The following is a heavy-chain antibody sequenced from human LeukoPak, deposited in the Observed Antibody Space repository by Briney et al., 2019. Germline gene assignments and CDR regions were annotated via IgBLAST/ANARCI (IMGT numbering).Heavy chain of an antibody. V-gene: IGHV4-30-2*01. CDR1: GGSISSGGYS. CDR3: ARGYCSSTSCYPLGRFDP. D-gene: IGHD2-2*01. CDR2: IYHSGST. Sequence: PSQTLSLTCAVSGGSISSGGYSWSWIRQPPGKGLEWIGYIYHSGSTYYNPSLKSRVTISVDTSKNQFSLKLSSVTAADTAVYYCARGYCSSTSCYPLGRFDPWGQGTLVTVSS. J-gene: IGHJ5*02.